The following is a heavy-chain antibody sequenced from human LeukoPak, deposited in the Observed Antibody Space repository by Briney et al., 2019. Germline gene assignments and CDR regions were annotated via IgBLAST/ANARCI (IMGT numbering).Heavy chain of an antibody. CDR2: ISRGGDVT. J-gene: IGHJ4*02. CDR3: AARPGEVAVPYDY. CDR1: GFTFSTYA. D-gene: IGHD2-15*01. Sequence: PGGSLRLSCAASGFTFSTYAMTWVRQPPGKGLEWVSLISRGGDVTYYADSVKGRFTISRDSSKNTLYLQMRSLRAEDTAVYYCAARPGEVAVPYDYWGQGTLVTVSS. V-gene: IGHV3-23*01.